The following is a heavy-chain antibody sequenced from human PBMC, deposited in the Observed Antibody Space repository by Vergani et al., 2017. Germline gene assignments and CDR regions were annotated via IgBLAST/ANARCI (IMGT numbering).Heavy chain of an antibody. Sequence: QVQLVESGGGVVQPGRSLRLSCEASGFTFSSYGMHWGRQAPGKGLEWVAVISYDGSNKYYADSVKGRFNISRDNSKNQLYLQMNSMRAEDTAVYYCAKDKGYDSSCFDYWGQGTLVTVSS. J-gene: IGHJ4*02. CDR3: AKDKGYDSSCFDY. V-gene: IGHV3-30*18. D-gene: IGHD3-22*01. CDR2: ISYDGSNK. CDR1: GFTFSSYG.